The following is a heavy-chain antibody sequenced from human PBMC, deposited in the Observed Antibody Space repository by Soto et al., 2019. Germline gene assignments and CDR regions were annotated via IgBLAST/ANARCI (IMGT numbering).Heavy chain of an antibody. CDR1: GFTFSSYS. D-gene: IGHD4-17*01. CDR3: ARESEDTGLPGDYGDYGNLYGMDV. J-gene: IGHJ6*02. Sequence: GGSLRLSCAASGFTFSSYSMNWVRQAPGKGLEWVSSISSSSSYIYYADSVKGRFTISRDNAKNSLYLQMNSLRAEDTAVYYCARESEDTGLPGDYGDYGNLYGMDVWGQGTTVTVSS. V-gene: IGHV3-21*01. CDR2: ISSSSSYI.